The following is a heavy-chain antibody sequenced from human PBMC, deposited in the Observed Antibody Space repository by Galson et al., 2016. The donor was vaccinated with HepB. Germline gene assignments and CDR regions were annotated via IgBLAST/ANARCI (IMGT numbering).Heavy chain of an antibody. CDR2: ISYDGSDK. V-gene: IGHV3-30*18. Sequence: SLRLSCAASGFTFSSYGMYWVRQAPGKGLEWVAVISYDGSDKYYADSVKGRFTISRDSSKNTLDLHMNSLRAEDTAVYYCAKDWVSLDPYYYYGMDVWGQGTTVTVSS. J-gene: IGHJ6*02. D-gene: IGHD2/OR15-2a*01. CDR3: AKDWVSLDPYYYYGMDV. CDR1: GFTFSSYG.